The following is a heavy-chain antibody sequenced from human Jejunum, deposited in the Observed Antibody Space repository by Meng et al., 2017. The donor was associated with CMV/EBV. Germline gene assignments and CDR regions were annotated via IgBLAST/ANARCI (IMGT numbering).Heavy chain of an antibody. CDR1: GFAVDGYA. CDR2: INWNGAKT. CDR3: ARDKDTGTYYSDY. V-gene: IGHV3-20*03. D-gene: IGHD1-26*01. J-gene: IGHJ4*02. Sequence: SGFAVDGYAMSWVRPAPGEGLGWVSGINWNGAKTGYADSVKGRFTISRDNSKNSLYLQMNSLRAEDTAFYYCARDKDTGTYYSDYWGQGTLVTVSS.